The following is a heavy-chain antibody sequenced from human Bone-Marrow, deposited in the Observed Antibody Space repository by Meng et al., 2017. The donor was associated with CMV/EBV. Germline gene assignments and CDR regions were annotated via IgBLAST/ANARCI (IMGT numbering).Heavy chain of an antibody. CDR1: GFTFSSYS. CDR2: ISSSNSYI. Sequence: GGSLRLSCAASGFTFSSYSMNWVRQAPGKGLEWVSSISSSNSYIYYADSVKGRFTISRDNAKNSLYLQMNSLRAEDTAVYYCARDGDKQWLVRWGYYFDYWGQGTLVTVSS. J-gene: IGHJ4*02. CDR3: ARDGDKQWLVRWGYYFDY. D-gene: IGHD6-19*01. V-gene: IGHV3-21*01.